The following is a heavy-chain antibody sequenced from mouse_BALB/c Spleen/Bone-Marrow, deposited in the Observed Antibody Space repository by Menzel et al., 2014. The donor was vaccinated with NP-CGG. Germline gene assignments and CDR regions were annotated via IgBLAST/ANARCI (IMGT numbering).Heavy chain of an antibody. J-gene: IGHJ4*01. V-gene: IGHV4-1*02. Sequence: EVMLVESGGGLVQPGGSLKLSCAASGFDFSRLWMSWVRQAPGKGLEWIGEINPDSRTINFTPSLKDKFIISRGNAKNTLCLQRSKVRSEDTALYYCARLGCYGAMEYWGQGTSVTVSS. CDR3: ARLGCYGAMEY. CDR1: GFDFSRLW. CDR2: INPDSRTI. D-gene: IGHD1-1*01.